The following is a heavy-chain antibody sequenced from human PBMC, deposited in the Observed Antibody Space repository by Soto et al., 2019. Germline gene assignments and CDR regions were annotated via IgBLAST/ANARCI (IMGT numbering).Heavy chain of an antibody. Sequence: QVQLQESGPGLVKPSQTLSLTCTVSGGSISTVDYWWSWIRQSPDMGLEWIGHIYDGGRTYNNPSLESRVTMSVDTSKNQLSRTLSSVSAADTAVYYCARGPSGDKVDSWGQGTLVNVSS. J-gene: IGHJ4*02. CDR2: IYDGGRT. CDR1: GGSISTVDYW. D-gene: IGHD7-27*01. V-gene: IGHV4-30-4*01. CDR3: ARGPSGDKVDS.